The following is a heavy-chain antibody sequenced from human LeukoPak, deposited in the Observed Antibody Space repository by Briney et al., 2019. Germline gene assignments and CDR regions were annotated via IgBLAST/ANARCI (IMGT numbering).Heavy chain of an antibody. CDR2: ISSSSSTI. CDR1: GFTFSSYS. CDR3: ARVGQQLPLDY. J-gene: IGHJ4*02. V-gene: IGHV3-48*04. Sequence: GGSLRLSCAASGFTFSSYSMNWVRQAPGKGLEWVSYISSSSSTIYYADSVKGRFTISRDNAKNSLYLQMNSLRAEDTAVYYCARVGQQLPLDYWGQGTLVTVSS. D-gene: IGHD6-13*01.